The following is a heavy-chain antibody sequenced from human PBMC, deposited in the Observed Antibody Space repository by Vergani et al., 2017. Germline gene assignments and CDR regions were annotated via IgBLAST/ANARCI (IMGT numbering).Heavy chain of an antibody. V-gene: IGHV3-30-3*01. Sequence: QVQLVESGGGVVQPGRSLRLSCAASGFTFSSYAMHWVRQAPGNGLEWVAVISYDGSNKYYADSVKGRFTISRDNSKNTLYLQMNSLRAEDTAVYYCARTTGAPYTNYYYYYMDVWGKGTTVTVSS. CDR2: ISYDGSNK. J-gene: IGHJ6*03. CDR1: GFTFSSYA. D-gene: IGHD1-1*01. CDR3: ARTTGAPYTNYYYYYMDV.